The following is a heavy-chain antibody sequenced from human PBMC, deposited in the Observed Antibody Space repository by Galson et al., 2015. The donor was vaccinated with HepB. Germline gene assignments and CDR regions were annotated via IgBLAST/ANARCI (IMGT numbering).Heavy chain of an antibody. V-gene: IGHV3-66*01. CDR1: GFTVSSNY. Sequence: SLRLSCAASGFTVSSNYMSWVRQAPGKGLEWVSVIYSGGSTYYADSVKGRFTISRDNSKNTLYLQMNSLRAEDTAVYYCATVPLSYSSTYYLDYWGQGTLVTFSS. CDR3: ATVPLSYSSTYYLDY. D-gene: IGHD6-19*01. J-gene: IGHJ4*02. CDR2: IYSGGST.